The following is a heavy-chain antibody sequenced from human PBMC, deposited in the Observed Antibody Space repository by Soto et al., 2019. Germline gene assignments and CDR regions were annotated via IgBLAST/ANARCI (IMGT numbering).Heavy chain of an antibody. V-gene: IGHV3-23*01. D-gene: IGHD3-3*01. CDR3: EKEEWDAFDI. Sequence: SISGAASGFTFSSDKMCWARQAPGKGLEWVSAISGSGGSTYYADSVKGRFTISRDNSKNTLYLQMNSLRAEDTAVYYCEKEEWDAFDIWGQGTMGTVSS. CDR2: ISGSGGST. CDR1: GFTFSSDK. J-gene: IGHJ3*02.